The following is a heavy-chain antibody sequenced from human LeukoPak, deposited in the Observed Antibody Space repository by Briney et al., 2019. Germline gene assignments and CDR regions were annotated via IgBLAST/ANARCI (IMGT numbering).Heavy chain of an antibody. J-gene: IGHJ6*03. CDR2: IYYSGST. Sequence: PSETLSLTCAVSGGSISSGGYSWSWIRQPPGKGLEWIGYIYYSGSTYYNPSLKSRVTISVDTSKNQFSLKLSSVTAADTAVYYCARGIYSSGWYARYYYMDVWGKGTTVTVSS. D-gene: IGHD6-19*01. V-gene: IGHV4-30-4*07. CDR1: GGSISSGGYS. CDR3: ARGIYSSGWYARYYYMDV.